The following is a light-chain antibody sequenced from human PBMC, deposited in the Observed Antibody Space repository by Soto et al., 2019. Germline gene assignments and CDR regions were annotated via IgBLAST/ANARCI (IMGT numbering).Light chain of an antibody. CDR2: KAS. CDR1: QSISVW. V-gene: IGKV1-5*03. J-gene: IGKJ1*01. CDR3: HQYVSSPWT. Sequence: DIQLTQSPSTLSASVGDRVTITCRASQSISVWLAWYQQKPGKSPKLLILKASILEYGVPSRFSGSGSETEFTLTISSLQPDDFATYYCHQYVSSPWTFGQGTEVEIK.